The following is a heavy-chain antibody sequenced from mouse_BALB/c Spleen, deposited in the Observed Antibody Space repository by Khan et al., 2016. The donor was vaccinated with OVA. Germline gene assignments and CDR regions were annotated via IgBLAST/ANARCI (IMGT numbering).Heavy chain of an antibody. CDR1: GYSFTGYN. CDR3: TRGDGNYVRYYFDY. J-gene: IGHJ2*01. Sequence: VQLQQSGPELEKPGASVKISCKASGYSFTGYNMNWVKQSNGKSLEWIGNIDPYYGGATYNQKFKGKATLTVDKSSSTAYMQLKSLTSEDSAFYYRTRGDGNYVRYYFDYWGQGTTLTVSS. D-gene: IGHD2-1*01. CDR2: IDPYYGGA. V-gene: IGHV1-39*01.